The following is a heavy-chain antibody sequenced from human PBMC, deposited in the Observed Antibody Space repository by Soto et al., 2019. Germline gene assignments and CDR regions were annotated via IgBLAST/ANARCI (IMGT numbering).Heavy chain of an antibody. V-gene: IGHV1-18*04. CDR2: ISAYNGNT. Sequence: QVQLVQSGAEVKKPGASVKVSCKASGYTFTSYGISWVRQAPGQGLEWMVWISAYNGNTNYALKLQGRVTMTTDTSTSTGYMELRILRSDDTAVYYCARDQAPHGLTFDYWGQGTLVTVSS. CDR1: GYTFTSYG. J-gene: IGHJ4*02. CDR3: ARDQAPHGLTFDY. D-gene: IGHD7-27*01.